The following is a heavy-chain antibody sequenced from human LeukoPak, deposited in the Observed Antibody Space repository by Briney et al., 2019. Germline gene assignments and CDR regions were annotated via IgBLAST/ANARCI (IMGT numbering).Heavy chain of an antibody. J-gene: IGHJ6*04. CDR2: ISSSSSYT. CDR1: GFTFSDYY. Sequence: GGSLRLSCAASGFTFSDYYMSWIRQAPGKGLECVSYISSSSSYTNYADSVKGRFTISRDNAKNSLYLQMNSLRAEDTAVYYCARESGAVVPAAMHYYYGMDVWGKGTTVTVSS. CDR3: ARESGAVVPAAMHYYYGMDV. V-gene: IGHV3-11*06. D-gene: IGHD2-2*01.